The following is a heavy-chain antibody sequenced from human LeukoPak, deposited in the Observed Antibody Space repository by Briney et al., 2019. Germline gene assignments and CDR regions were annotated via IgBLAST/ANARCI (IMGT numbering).Heavy chain of an antibody. CDR1: GFTVSSNY. D-gene: IGHD3-22*01. CDR3: ARDHRVCDSSGPWGGYYYYYGMDV. V-gene: IGHV3-66*01. J-gene: IGHJ6*02. Sequence: GGSLRLSCAASGFTVSSNYMSWVRQAPGKGLEWVSVIYSGGSTYYADSVKGRFTIFRDNSKNTLYLQMNSLRAEDTAVYYCARDHRVCDSSGPWGGYYYYYGMDVWGQGTTVTVSS. CDR2: IYSGGST.